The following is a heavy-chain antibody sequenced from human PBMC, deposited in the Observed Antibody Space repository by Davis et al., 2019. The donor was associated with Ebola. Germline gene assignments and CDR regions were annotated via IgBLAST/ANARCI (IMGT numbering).Heavy chain of an antibody. J-gene: IGHJ4*02. D-gene: IGHD3-22*01. CDR3: ASRLMSNYYDSSGYYFDY. V-gene: IGHV4-30-2*01. Sequence: SETLSLTCAVSGGSISSGGYSWSWIRQPPGKGLEWIGYIYHSGSTYYNPSLKSRVTISVDRSKNQFSLKLSSVTAADTAVYYCASRLMSNYYDSSGYYFDYWGQGTLVTVSS. CDR2: IYHSGST. CDR1: GGSISSGGYS.